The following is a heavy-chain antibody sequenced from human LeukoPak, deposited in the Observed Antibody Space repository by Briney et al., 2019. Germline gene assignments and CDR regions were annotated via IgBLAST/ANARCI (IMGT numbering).Heavy chain of an antibody. Sequence: SETLSLTCTVSGGSISSGGYYWSWIRQHPGKGLEWIGYIYYSGSTYYNPSLKSRVTISVDTSKNQFSLKLSSVTAADTAVYYCARDSPDYYDSSGYSNWFDPWGQGTLVTVSS. CDR3: ARDSPDYYDSSGYSNWFDP. CDR2: IYYSGST. CDR1: GGSISSGGYY. J-gene: IGHJ5*02. D-gene: IGHD3-22*01. V-gene: IGHV4-31*03.